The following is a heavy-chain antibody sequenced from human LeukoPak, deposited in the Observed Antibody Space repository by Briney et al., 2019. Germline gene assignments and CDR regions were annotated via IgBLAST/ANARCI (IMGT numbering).Heavy chain of an antibody. Sequence: PSETLSLTCSVSGYSISSGYYWGWIRQPPGKGLEWIGSIYHSGSTYYNPSLKSRVTISVDTSKNQFSLKLSSVTAADTAVYYCARVYSYGYYHYYYMDVWGKGTTVTVSS. CDR1: GYSISSGYY. D-gene: IGHD5-18*01. CDR3: ARVYSYGYYHYYYMDV. CDR2: IYHSGST. V-gene: IGHV4-38-2*02. J-gene: IGHJ6*03.